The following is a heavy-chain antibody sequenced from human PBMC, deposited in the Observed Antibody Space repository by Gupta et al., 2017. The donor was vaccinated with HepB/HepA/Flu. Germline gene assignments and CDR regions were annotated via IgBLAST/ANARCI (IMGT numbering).Heavy chain of an antibody. D-gene: IGHD3-3*01. CDR3: ARGGVSYWSGYFDH. CDR1: GFTLSDHA. J-gene: IGHJ4*02. CDR2: ISYDGSNE. Sequence: QGPLLESVGGGVQPGRSMRVSCAASGFTLSDHAMYWVRQPPGKGLGWVAVISYDGSNENYADSLKGRFTISRDNSENTLYLQMNSLTTDDTAVYYRARGGVSYWSGYFDHWGQGTLVTVSS. V-gene: IGHV3-30*04.